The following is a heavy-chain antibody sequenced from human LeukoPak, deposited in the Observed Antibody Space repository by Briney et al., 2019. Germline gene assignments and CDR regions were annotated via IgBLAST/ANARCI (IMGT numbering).Heavy chain of an antibody. J-gene: IGHJ3*02. CDR3: ARGVVCSPAQSTSCQWGDAFDI. CDR1: GYTFTSYG. V-gene: IGHV1-18*01. D-gene: IGHD2-2*01. CDR2: ISAYNGST. Sequence: ASVKVSCKASGYTFTSYGISWVRQAPGQGLEWMGWISAYNGSTNYAQKLQGRVTMTTDTSTSTAYMELRSLRSEDTAVYYCARGVVCSPAQSTSCQWGDAFDIWGQGTMVTVSS.